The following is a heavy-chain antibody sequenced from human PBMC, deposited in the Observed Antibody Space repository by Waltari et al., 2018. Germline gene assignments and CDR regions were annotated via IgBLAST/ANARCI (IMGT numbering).Heavy chain of an antibody. CDR1: GVSVSSGSYY. D-gene: IGHD6-19*01. CDR2: TYYSGST. CDR3: ARGSSGWPYYFDY. V-gene: IGHV4-61*01. Sequence: QVQLQESGPGLVKPSATLSLTCTVSGVSVSSGSYYWSWIRQPPGKGLEWIGYTYYSGSTNYNPSLKSRVTISVDTSKNQFSLRLSSVTAADTAVYYCARGSSGWPYYFDYWGQGTLVTVSS. J-gene: IGHJ4*02.